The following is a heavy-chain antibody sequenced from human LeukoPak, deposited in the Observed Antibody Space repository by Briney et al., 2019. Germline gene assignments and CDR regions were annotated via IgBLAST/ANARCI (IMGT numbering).Heavy chain of an antibody. CDR3: ARLRGNTMVEY. CDR1: GFAVSNNY. J-gene: IGHJ4*02. V-gene: IGHV3-53*01. D-gene: IGHD3-10*01. Sequence: GGSLRLSCTASGFAVSNNYMSWVRQAPGKGLEWVSLIYNAVTYADSVKGRFTISRDDSKNTLHLQMNSLRANDTAVYYCARLRGNTMVEYWGQGTLVTVSS. CDR2: IYNAVT.